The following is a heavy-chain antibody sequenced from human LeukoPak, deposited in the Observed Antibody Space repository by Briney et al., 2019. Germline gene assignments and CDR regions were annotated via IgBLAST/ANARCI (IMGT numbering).Heavy chain of an antibody. CDR1: GVSISSSSYY. V-gene: IGHV4-39*01. D-gene: IGHD3-22*01. CDR3: ARAYESRGSRGLGYFDY. CDR2: IYYSGST. Sequence: AETLSLTCTVSGVSISSSSYYWGWMRQPPGKGLEWIGSIYYSGSTYYNPSLKSRVAISVDTSKPQFSLKPRSVTAADTAVFYCARAYESRGSRGLGYFDYWGQGTLVTVSS. J-gene: IGHJ4*02.